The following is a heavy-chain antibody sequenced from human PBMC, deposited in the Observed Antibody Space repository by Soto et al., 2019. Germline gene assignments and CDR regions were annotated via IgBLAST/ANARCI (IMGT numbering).Heavy chain of an antibody. Sequence: VQLLESGGGLVQPXGSLRLSCAASGFTFSNYAMSWVRQAPXKALEWVSSINIVGGNTNYADSVRGRFTISRDDSKNTVFLKMNSLRAEDTAIYYCTKNYYFDSWGQGXLVTVSS. CDR2: INIVGGNT. CDR1: GFTFSNYA. CDR3: TKNYYFDS. J-gene: IGHJ4*02. V-gene: IGHV3-23*01.